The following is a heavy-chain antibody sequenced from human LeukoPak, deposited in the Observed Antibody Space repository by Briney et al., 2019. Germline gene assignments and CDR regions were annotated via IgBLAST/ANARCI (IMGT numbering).Heavy chain of an antibody. V-gene: IGHV1-69*05. J-gene: IGHJ5*02. CDR3: ARPLDSWFDP. Sequence: SVKVSCKASGGTFSSYAISWVRQAPGQGLEWMGGIIPIFGTANYAQKFQGRVTITTDESTRTAYMELSSLRSEDTDVYYCARPLDSWFDPWGQGTLVTVSS. CDR2: IIPIFGTA. CDR1: GGTFSSYA.